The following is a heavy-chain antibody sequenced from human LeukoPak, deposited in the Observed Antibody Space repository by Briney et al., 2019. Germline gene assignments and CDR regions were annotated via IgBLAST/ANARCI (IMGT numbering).Heavy chain of an antibody. CDR3: ASFSWTSSSWYYFDY. CDR1: GGSFSGYY. V-gene: IGHV4-34*01. CDR2: INHSGST. Sequence: SETLSLTCAVYGGSFSGYYWSWIRQPPGKGLEWIGEINHSGSTNYNPSLKSRVTISVDTSKNQFSLKLSSVTAADTAVYYCASFSWTSSSWYYFDYWGQGTLVTVSS. J-gene: IGHJ4*02. D-gene: IGHD6-13*01.